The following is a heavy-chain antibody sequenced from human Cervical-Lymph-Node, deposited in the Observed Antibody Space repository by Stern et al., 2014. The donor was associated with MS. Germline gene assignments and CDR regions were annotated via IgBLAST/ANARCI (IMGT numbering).Heavy chain of an antibody. CDR1: GYTFTYYA. CDR2: ISPYNGNT. J-gene: IGHJ4*02. Sequence: QVQLVESGAEVKKPGASVNVSCKTSGYTFTYYAISWIRQAPGQGLEWGGWISPYNGNTNFVQKLQGRVAMTTDTSTRTAYMELRSLRSDDTAVYYCARDDDYTRRAIDYWGQGTLVTVSS. D-gene: IGHD4-11*01. V-gene: IGHV1-18*01. CDR3: ARDDDYTRRAIDY.